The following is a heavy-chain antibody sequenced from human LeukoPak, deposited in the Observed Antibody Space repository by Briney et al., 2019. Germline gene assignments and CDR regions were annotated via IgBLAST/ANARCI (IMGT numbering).Heavy chain of an antibody. D-gene: IGHD3-22*01. CDR2: IGTAYDT. CDR3: VRAGQWFSDAFDI. V-gene: IGHV3-13*01. Sequence: PGGSLRLSCAASGFTFSTYDMHWVRQATGKGLEWVSGIGTAYDTHYPDSVKGRFTISRENAKNSFYLQMNSLTVGDTAVYYCVRAGQWFSDAFDIWGQGTMVTVSS. J-gene: IGHJ3*02. CDR1: GFTFSTYD.